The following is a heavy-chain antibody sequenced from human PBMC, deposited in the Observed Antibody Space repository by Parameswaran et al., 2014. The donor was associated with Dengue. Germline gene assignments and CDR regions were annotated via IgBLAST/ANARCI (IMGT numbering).Heavy chain of an antibody. J-gene: IGHJ5*02. CDR1: AISSA. V-gene: IGHV4-59*01. D-gene: IGHD3-10*01. CDR2: IYYSGST. Sequence: AISSARWIRQPPGKGLEWIGYIYYSGSTNYNPSLKSRVTISVDTSKNQFSLKLSSVTAADTAVYYCARDRAVVRGAWFDPWGQGTLVTVSS. CDR3: ARDRAVVRGAWFDP.